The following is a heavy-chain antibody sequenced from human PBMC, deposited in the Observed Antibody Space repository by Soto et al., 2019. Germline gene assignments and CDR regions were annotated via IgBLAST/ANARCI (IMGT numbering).Heavy chain of an antibody. CDR2: ISSSSSYI. Sequence: EVQLVESGGGLVKPGGSLRLSCAASGFTFSSYSMNWVRQAPGKGLEWVSSISSSSSYIYYADSVKGRFTISRDNAKNLLFLQMNSLRAEDTAVYYCARDMGGYYDSSGYYYEGYWGQGTLVTVSS. CDR1: GFTFSSYS. D-gene: IGHD3-22*01. V-gene: IGHV3-21*01. CDR3: ARDMGGYYDSSGYYYEGY. J-gene: IGHJ4*02.